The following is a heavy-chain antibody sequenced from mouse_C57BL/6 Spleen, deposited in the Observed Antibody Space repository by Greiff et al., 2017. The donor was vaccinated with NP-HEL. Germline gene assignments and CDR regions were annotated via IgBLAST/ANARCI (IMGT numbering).Heavy chain of an antibody. V-gene: IGHV1-62-2*01. CDR1: GYTFTEYP. J-gene: IGHJ1*03. D-gene: IGHD2-1*01. Sequence: VKLMESGAELVKPGASVKLSCKASGYTFTEYPIHWVKQRSGQGLEWIGWFYPGSGSIKYNEKFKDKATLTADKSSSTVYMELSRLTSEDSAVYFCARHEGSPLYYGNYGVGYFDVWGTGTTVTVSS. CDR2: FYPGSGSI. CDR3: ARHEGSPLYYGNYGVGYFDV.